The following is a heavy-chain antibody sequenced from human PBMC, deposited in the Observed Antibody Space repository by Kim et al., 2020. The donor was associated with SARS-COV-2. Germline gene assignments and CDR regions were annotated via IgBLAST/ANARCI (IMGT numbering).Heavy chain of an antibody. V-gene: IGHV3-48*02. CDR2: ISSSSSTI. CDR3: ARSPDYYDSGGLFYFQH. Sequence: GGSLRLSCAASGFTFSSYSMNWVRQAPGKGLEWVSYISSSSSTIYYADSVKGRFTISRDNAKNSLYLQMNSLRDEDTAVYYCARSPDYYDSGGLFYFQHWGQGTLVTVSS. CDR1: GFTFSSYS. J-gene: IGHJ1*01. D-gene: IGHD3-22*01.